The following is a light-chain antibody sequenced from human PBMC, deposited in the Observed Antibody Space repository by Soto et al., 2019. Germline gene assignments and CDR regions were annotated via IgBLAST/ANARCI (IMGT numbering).Light chain of an antibody. J-gene: IGKJ2*01. CDR3: QQYNDWPRT. CDR2: GAS. Sequence: EIVMTQSPATLSVSPGERATLSCRASQSVTISLAWYQQKPGQAPTLLIYGASSRATGTPVRFSGRGSGTEFTLTISSLQSEDFAVYYCQQYNDWPRTFGQGTKLEIK. V-gene: IGKV3-15*01. CDR1: QSVTIS.